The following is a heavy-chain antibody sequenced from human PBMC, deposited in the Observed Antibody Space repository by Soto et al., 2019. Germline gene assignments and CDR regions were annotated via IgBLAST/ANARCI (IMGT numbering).Heavy chain of an antibody. CDR3: AKDLHWYGMDV. CDR1: GFTFSSYS. CDR2: ISSSSSTI. Sequence: GGSLRLSCAASGFTFSSYSMNWVRQAPGKGLEWVSYISSSSSTIYYADSVKGRFTISRDNAKNSLYFQMNSLRAEDTAVYYCAKDLHWYGMDVWGQGTTVTVSS. D-gene: IGHD1-1*01. V-gene: IGHV3-48*01. J-gene: IGHJ6*02.